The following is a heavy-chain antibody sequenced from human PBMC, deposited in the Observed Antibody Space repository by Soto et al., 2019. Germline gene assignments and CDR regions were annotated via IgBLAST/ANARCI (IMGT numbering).Heavy chain of an antibody. J-gene: IGHJ6*03. D-gene: IGHD2-8*01. Sequence: GGSLRLSCAASGFTFSSYAMSWVRQAPGKGLEWVSAISGSGGSTYYADSVKGRFTISRDNSKNTLYLQMNSLRAEDTAVYYCANPYCTNGVCLKHYYYMDVWGKGTTVTVSS. CDR2: ISGSGGST. CDR3: ANPYCTNGVCLKHYYYMDV. V-gene: IGHV3-23*01. CDR1: GFTFSSYA.